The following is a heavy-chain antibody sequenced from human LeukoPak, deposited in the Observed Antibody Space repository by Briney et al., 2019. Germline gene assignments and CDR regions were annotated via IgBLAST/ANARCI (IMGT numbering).Heavy chain of an antibody. CDR3: AREEALGSGSFDY. Sequence: SETLSLTCTVSDYSISNTYYWGWIRQPPGKGLEWIGYIYDSGSTNYNPSLKSRVTISVDTSKNQFSLKLGSVTAADTAVYYCAREEALGSGSFDYWGQGTLVTVSS. V-gene: IGHV4-59*01. CDR2: IYDSGST. CDR1: DYSISNTYY. J-gene: IGHJ4*02. D-gene: IGHD1-26*01.